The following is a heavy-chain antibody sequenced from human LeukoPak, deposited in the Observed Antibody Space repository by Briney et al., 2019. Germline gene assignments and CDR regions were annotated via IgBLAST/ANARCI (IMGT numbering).Heavy chain of an antibody. J-gene: IGHJ4*02. D-gene: IGHD3-3*01. CDR1: GFTFSSYA. CDR3: ASGITIFGVALDY. Sequence: GGSLRLSCAASGFTFSSYAMHWVRQAPGKGLEWVAVISYDGSNKYYADSVKGRFTISRDNSKNTLYLQMNSLRAEDTAVYYCASGITIFGVALDYWGQGTLVTVSS. V-gene: IGHV3-30-3*01. CDR2: ISYDGSNK.